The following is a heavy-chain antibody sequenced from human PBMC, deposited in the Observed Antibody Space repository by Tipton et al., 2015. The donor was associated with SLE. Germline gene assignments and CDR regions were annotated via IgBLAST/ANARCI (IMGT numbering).Heavy chain of an antibody. CDR2: IHYSGTT. V-gene: IGHV4-59*01. J-gene: IGHJ4*02. Sequence: TLSLTCTVSGGSISGYYWSWIRQPPGKELEWIGYIHYSGTTDYNPSLRSRVTMSIDTSRNQFSLNLNSVTAADTAVYYCAREWGNRGGFDYWGQGTLVTVSS. CDR1: GGSISGYY. D-gene: IGHD3-16*01. CDR3: AREWGNRGGFDY.